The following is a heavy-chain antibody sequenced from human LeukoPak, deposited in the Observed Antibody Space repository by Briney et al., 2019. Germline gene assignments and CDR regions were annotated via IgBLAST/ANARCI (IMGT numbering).Heavy chain of an antibody. CDR3: ARVTPGYSSSWYDAFDI. CDR2: INHSGST. D-gene: IGHD6-13*01. Sequence: SETLSLTCAVYGGSFSGYYWSWIRQPPGKGLEWIGEINHSGSTNYNPSLKSRVTISVDTSKNQFSLKLSSVTAADTAVYYCARVTPGYSSSWYDAFDIWGQGTMVTVSS. J-gene: IGHJ3*02. CDR1: GGSFSGYY. V-gene: IGHV4-34*01.